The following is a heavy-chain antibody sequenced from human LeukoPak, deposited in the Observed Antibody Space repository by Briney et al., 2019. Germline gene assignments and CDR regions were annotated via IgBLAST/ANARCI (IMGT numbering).Heavy chain of an antibody. V-gene: IGHV1-46*01. CDR2: INPGGGST. D-gene: IGHD2-2*01. CDR1: GYTFTSYY. CDR3: ARDGGLSEYCRSTSGKAMNV. J-gene: IGHJ6*03. Sequence: GASVKVSCKASGYTFTSYYMHWVRQAPGQGLEWMGIINPGGGSTSYAQKFQGRVTMTRDTSTSTVYMELSSLRSEDTAVYYCARDGGLSEYCRSTSGKAMNVWGKGTTFTASS.